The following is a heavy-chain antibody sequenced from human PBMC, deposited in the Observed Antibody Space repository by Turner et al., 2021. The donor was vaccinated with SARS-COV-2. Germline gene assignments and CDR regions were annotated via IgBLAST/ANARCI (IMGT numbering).Heavy chain of an antibody. CDR2: ITSSDT. Sequence: EVQLVESGGGLVKPGGSLRLSCAASGFTFSSYSMNWVRQAPGKGLEWVSSITSSDTYYADSVKGRFTISRDNAKNSLYLQMNSLRAEDTAVYYCVGDKDSSDYYYWGQGTLVTVSS. D-gene: IGHD3-22*01. CDR1: GFTFSSYS. J-gene: IGHJ4*02. CDR3: VGDKDSSDYYY. V-gene: IGHV3-21*01.